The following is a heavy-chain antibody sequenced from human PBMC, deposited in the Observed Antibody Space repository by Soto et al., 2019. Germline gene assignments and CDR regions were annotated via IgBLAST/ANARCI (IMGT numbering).Heavy chain of an antibody. CDR1: GGTFSSYS. J-gene: IGHJ5*02. V-gene: IGHV1-69*02. Sequence: QVQLVQSGAEVKKSGSSVKVSCKASGGTFSSYSISWVRQAPGQGLEWLGRIIPTLGIANYAQKFQGRVTITADKSTTTAYMDLSSLRSEDTAVYYCARVQDIVATTNGFEPWGQGTLVTVSS. D-gene: IGHD5-12*01. CDR2: IIPTLGIA. CDR3: ARVQDIVATTNGFEP.